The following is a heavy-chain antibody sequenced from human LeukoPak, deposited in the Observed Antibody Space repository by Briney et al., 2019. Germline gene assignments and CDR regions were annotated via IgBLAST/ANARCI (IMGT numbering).Heavy chain of an antibody. J-gene: IGHJ3*02. CDR1: GFTFSSYA. V-gene: IGHV3-23*01. CDR2: ISGSGGST. D-gene: IGHD2-2*01. CDR3: AKNRRIVVVPAAFDAFDI. Sequence: GGSLRLSRAASGFTFSSYAMSWVRQAPGKGLEWVSAISGSGGSTYYADSVKGRFTISRDNSKNTLYLQMNSLRAEDTAVYYCAKNRRIVVVPAAFDAFDIWGQGTMVTVSS.